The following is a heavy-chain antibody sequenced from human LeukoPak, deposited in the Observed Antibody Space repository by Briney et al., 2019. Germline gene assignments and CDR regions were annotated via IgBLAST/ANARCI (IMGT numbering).Heavy chain of an antibody. Sequence: ASVKVSCKASGYTFTSYGISWVRQAPGQGLEWMGWISAYNGNTNYAQKLQGRVTMTTDTSTSTAYMELRSLRSDDTAVYYCARWFFAWLRPHNRFDPWGQGTLVTVSS. CDR2: ISAYNGNT. V-gene: IGHV1-18*01. D-gene: IGHD5-12*01. CDR1: GYTFTSYG. J-gene: IGHJ5*02. CDR3: ARWFFAWLRPHNRFDP.